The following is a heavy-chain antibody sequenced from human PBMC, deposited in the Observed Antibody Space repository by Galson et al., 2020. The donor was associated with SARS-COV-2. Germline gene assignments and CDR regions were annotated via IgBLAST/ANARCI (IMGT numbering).Heavy chain of an antibody. J-gene: IGHJ4*02. CDR2: IWYDGSNK. V-gene: IGHV3-33*01. CDR3: ARDYDILTGYYVDY. CDR1: GFTFSSYG. D-gene: IGHD3-9*01. Sequence: GESLKISCAASGFTFSSYGMHWVRQAPGKGLEWVAVIWYDGSNKYYADSVKGRFTISRDNSKNTLYLQMNSLRAEDTAVYYCARDYDILTGYYVDYWGQGTLVTVSS.